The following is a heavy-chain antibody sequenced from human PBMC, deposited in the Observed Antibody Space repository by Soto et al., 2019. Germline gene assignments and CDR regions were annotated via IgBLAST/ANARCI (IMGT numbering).Heavy chain of an antibody. CDR3: LRWADHRRLDS. CDR1: GFTFSRHG. CDR2: IWYDGSEK. J-gene: IGHJ4*02. V-gene: IGHV3-33*03. Sequence: LVQSGGGVVQPGRSLRLSCAGSGFTFSRHGMHWVRQAPGKGLEWVAVIWYDGSEKYYADSVKGRFIISRDNSKDTVDLQMNNLTVEDTAVYYCLRWADHRRLDSWGQGTLVTVSS. D-gene: IGHD1-26*01.